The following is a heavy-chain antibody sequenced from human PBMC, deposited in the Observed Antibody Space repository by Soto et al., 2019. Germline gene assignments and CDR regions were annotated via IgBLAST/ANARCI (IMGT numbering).Heavy chain of an antibody. V-gene: IGHV4-30-4*01. D-gene: IGHD3-22*01. CDR1: GDSVSGGDSY. CDR2: TSFSGYT. J-gene: IGHJ4*02. CDR3: VRGGNPYHYATSGPGTFDK. Sequence: QVQLQESGPGLVKPSQTLSLTCTVSGDSVSGGDSYWSWLRQPPGKALEWIGYTSFSGYTSYTPSLKRRVAVSVDMSKSQFSVRLTSVPAADTAIYYCVRGGNPYHYATSGPGTFDKWGQGTLVSVSS.